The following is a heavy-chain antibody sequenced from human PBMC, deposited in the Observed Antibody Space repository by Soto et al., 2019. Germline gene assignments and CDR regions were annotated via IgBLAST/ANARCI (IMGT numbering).Heavy chain of an antibody. CDR1: GFTFSAPH. Sequence: WGPLRLSCPASGFTFSAPHMDWVHKGPRKGVAWVGWDSSRADGYTTAYAASLKGRFTIATDDSKNSLSLRLDSLKTEDPAVYCCARLMVTRFDLWGQGTLVNVSS. D-gene: IGHD2-8*01. J-gene: IGHJ4*02. CDR3: ARLMVTRFDL. V-gene: IGHV3-72*01. CDR2: DSSRADGYTT.